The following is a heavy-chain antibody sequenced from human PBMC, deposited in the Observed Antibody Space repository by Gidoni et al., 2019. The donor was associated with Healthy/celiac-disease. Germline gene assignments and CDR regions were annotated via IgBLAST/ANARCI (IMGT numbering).Heavy chain of an antibody. CDR3: GGSTVNRYYYYGMDV. Sequence: QVQLQQWGAGLLKPSETLSPTCAVYGGSFSGYYWSWIRQPPGKGLEWIGEINHSGSTNYNPSLKSRVTISVDTSKNQFSLKLSSVTAADTAVYYCGGSTVNRYYYYGMDVWGQGTTVTVSS. CDR2: INHSGST. V-gene: IGHV4-34*01. D-gene: IGHD4-17*01. J-gene: IGHJ6*02. CDR1: GGSFSGYY.